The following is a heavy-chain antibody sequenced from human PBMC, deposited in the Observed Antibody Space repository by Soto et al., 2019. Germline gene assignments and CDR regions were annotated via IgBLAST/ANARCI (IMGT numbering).Heavy chain of an antibody. V-gene: IGHV1-69*06. CDR3: AREGRGKKAGYNGLVSLGY. CDR1: GSRFSNYV. Sequence: QVQLVQSGAEVKTPGSSLKVSCKVSGSRFSNYVISWVRQAPGHGLEWLGRIIPIFNSTKYAQNFQGRVTITEDKSTSTASLELSSLRSDETAVYYCAREGRGKKAGYNGLVSLGYWGQGTLVTVSS. J-gene: IGHJ4*02. CDR2: IIPIFNST. D-gene: IGHD2-2*02.